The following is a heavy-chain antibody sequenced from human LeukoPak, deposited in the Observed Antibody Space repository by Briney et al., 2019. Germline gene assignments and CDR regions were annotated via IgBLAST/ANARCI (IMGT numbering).Heavy chain of an antibody. CDR3: AREYYYDSGGYLRDAFDI. D-gene: IGHD3-22*01. V-gene: IGHV1-8*03. CDR1: GYTFTSYD. J-gene: IGHJ3*02. Sequence: ASVKVSCKASGYTFTSYDINWVRQATGQGLEWMGWMNPNSGNTGYAQKFQGRVTITADKSTSTAYMELSSLRSEDTAVYYCAREYYYDSGGYLRDAFDIWGQGTMVTVSS. CDR2: MNPNSGNT.